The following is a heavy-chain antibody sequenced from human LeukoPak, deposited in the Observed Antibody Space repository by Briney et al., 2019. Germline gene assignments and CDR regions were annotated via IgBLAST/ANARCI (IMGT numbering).Heavy chain of an antibody. CDR1: GYTFTGYH. Sequence: ASVKVSCKASGYTFTGYHMHWVRQAPGQGLEWMGWINPNSGGTNYAQKFQGRVTMTRDTSISTAYMELSRLRSDDTAVYYCARFLWRAGGFDYWGQGTLVTVSS. J-gene: IGHJ4*02. CDR3: ARFLWRAGGFDY. D-gene: IGHD1-14*01. V-gene: IGHV1-2*02. CDR2: INPNSGGT.